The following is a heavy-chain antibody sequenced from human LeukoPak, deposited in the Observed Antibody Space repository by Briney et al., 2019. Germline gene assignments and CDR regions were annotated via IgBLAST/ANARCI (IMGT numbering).Heavy chain of an antibody. Sequence: GGALRLSCAASGFTFTSYAMCWGCQAPGEGLGWVSAICSSGGRPYTADSVKGRFTISRDNSKNTLYLQMNSLRAEDKAVYYCARDYSSSWSDYWGQGTLVTVSS. D-gene: IGHD6-13*01. CDR1: GFTFTSYA. J-gene: IGHJ4*02. CDR3: ARDYSSSWSDY. CDR2: ICSSGGRP. V-gene: IGHV3-23*01.